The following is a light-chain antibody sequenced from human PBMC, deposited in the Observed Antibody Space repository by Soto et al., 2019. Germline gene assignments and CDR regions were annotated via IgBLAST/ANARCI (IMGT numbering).Light chain of an antibody. CDR1: HGIGND. Sequence: DIQMTQSPSSLSASVGDRVTITCRASHGIGNDLGWYQQKPGKAPRLLIYTASTLESGVPSRFSASGSGTEFTLTISSLHPDDFATYYCQEYNNYWTFGQGTKVDIK. CDR3: QEYNNYWT. V-gene: IGKV1-17*01. J-gene: IGKJ1*01. CDR2: TAS.